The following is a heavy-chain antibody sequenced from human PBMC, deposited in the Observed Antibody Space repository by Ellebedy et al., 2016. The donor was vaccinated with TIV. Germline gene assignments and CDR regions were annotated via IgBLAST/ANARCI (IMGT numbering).Heavy chain of an antibody. CDR3: SREFSFDY. J-gene: IGHJ4*02. CDR2: IYSGGST. V-gene: IGHV3-66*01. Sequence: GESLKISCAASGFTVSSNYMSWVRQAPGKGLEWVSVIYSGGSTYYADSVKGRFTISRDNSQNTLYLQMNSLRAEDTAVYYCSREFSFDYWGQGTLVTVSS. CDR1: GFTVSSNY.